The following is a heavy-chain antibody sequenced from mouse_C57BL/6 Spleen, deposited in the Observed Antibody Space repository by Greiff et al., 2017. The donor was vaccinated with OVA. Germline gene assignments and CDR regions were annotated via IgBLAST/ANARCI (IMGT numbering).Heavy chain of an antibody. D-gene: IGHD1-1*01. CDR1: GFSLTSYA. CDR2: IWTGGGT. Sequence: VQLQESGPGLVAPSQSLSITCTVSGFSLTSYAISWVRQPPGKGLEWLGVIWTGGGTNYNSALKSRLSISKDNSKSQVFLKMNSLQTDDTARYYCARMITTVVPSYWYFDVWGTGTTVTVSS. J-gene: IGHJ1*03. V-gene: IGHV2-9-1*01. CDR3: ARMITTVVPSYWYFDV.